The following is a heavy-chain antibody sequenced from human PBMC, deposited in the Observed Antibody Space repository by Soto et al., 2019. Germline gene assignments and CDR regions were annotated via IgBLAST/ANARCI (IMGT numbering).Heavy chain of an antibody. V-gene: IGHV3-23*01. CDR3: AKDLTDYYNSGGYYGIDALDI. D-gene: IGHD3-22*01. CDR1: GFTFNNYA. CDR2: ISHSGAST. Sequence: EVQLLESGGGLVQPGESLRLSCAASGFTFNNYAMNWVRQAPGKGLEWVSSISHSGASTYYADSVKGRFTVSRDNSKNTGYLQMNSLGAEDMALYYCAKDLTDYYNSGGYYGIDALDIWGQGTMVTVSS. J-gene: IGHJ3*02.